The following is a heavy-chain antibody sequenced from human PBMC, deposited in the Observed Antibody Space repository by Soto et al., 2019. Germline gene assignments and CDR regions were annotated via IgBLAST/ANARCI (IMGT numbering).Heavy chain of an antibody. Sequence: PGESLKISCQASGYSFSNFWIAWVRQMPGEGLEWLGIIYPDDSDTRYSPSFLGQVTISGDKSISTAYLQWSSLKASDSAMYYCARPMIVVQDAFDVWGQGTMVTVSS. CDR1: GYSFSNFW. CDR2: IYPDDSDT. CDR3: ARPMIVVQDAFDV. J-gene: IGHJ3*01. D-gene: IGHD3-22*01. V-gene: IGHV5-51*01.